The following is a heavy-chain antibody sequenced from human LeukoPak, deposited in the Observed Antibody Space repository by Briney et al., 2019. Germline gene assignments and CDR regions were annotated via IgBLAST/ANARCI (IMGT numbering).Heavy chain of an antibody. CDR2: KKEDGSEE. Sequence: GSPKLSFSGPGFPFSNYWMSWVRQAPGKGLEWGANKKEDGSEEYYVDSVKGRFTISRDNAKNSLYLQLNSLRGEDTAVYYCASQFWWAAVTGTALDCWGQGTLVTVSS. V-gene: IGHV3-7*05. D-gene: IGHD6-19*01. CDR3: ASQFWWAAVTGTALDC. J-gene: IGHJ4*02. CDR1: GFPFSNYW.